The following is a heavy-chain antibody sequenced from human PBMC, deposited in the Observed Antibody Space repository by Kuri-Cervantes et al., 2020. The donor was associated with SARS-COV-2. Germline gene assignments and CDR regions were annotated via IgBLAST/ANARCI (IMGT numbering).Heavy chain of an antibody. CDR2: IDPSSGGT. D-gene: IGHD2-21*01. V-gene: IGHV1-2*02. CDR3: ARDEGKGGHCLGH. Sequence: ASVKVSCKASGYTFTGYLIHWVRQAPGQGLEWMGWIDPSSGGTNSAQNFQGGVTMTRDTSISTAYMELRRLRSDDTAVYYCARDEGKGGHCLGHWGQGTLVTVSS. J-gene: IGHJ4*02. CDR1: GYTFTGYL.